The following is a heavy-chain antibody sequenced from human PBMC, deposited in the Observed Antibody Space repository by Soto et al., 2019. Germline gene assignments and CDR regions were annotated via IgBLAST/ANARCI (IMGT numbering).Heavy chain of an antibody. CDR1: GGTISGYY. Sequence: PSETLSLTCSVSGGTISGYYWTWIRQPAGKGLEWIGRIYSSGNTKYNPSLQSRVTMSLDTSNDQFSLRLTSVTAADTAVYYCARGQRFSDWFDPWGQGTLVTVSS. V-gene: IGHV4-4*07. CDR2: IYSSGNT. J-gene: IGHJ5*02. D-gene: IGHD3-3*01. CDR3: ARGQRFSDWFDP.